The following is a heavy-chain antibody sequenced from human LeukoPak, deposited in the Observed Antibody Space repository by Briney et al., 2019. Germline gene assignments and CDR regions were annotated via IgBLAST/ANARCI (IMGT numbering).Heavy chain of an antibody. CDR3: ARSHDYGDYGIDY. J-gene: IGHJ4*02. CDR1: GGTFSSYA. CDR2: IIPIFGTA. D-gene: IGHD4-17*01. Sequence: GASVKVSCKASGGTFSSYAISWVRQAPGQGLEWMGGIIPIFGTANYAQKFQGRATITADESTSTAYMELSSLRSEDTAVYYCARSHDYGDYGIDYWGQGTLVTVSS. V-gene: IGHV1-69*13.